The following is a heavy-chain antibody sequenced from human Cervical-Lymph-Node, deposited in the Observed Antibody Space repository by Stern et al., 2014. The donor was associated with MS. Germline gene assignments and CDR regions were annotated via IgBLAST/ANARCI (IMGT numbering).Heavy chain of an antibody. D-gene: IGHD2-8*01. CDR1: GFTFSSYG. J-gene: IGHJ4*02. CDR2: ISYDGYHK. Sequence: VQLEESGGAVVQPARSLRLSCAASGFTFSSYGMHWVRQAPGTGMAWVAVISYDGYHKYYAASVKVRFTISRDNSKNTLHLQMNSVTPDDTAIYYCARDYEDTSMLFDHWGQGTLVTVSS. CDR3: ARDYEDTSMLFDH. V-gene: IGHV3-30*03.